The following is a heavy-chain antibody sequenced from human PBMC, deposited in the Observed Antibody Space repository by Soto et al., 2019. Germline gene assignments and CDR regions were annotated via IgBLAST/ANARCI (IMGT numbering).Heavy chain of an antibody. Sequence: SETLSLTCTVSGGSISSSSYYWGWIRQPPGKGLEWIGSIYYSGSTYYNPSLKSRVTISVDTSKNQFSLKLSSVTAADTAVYYCARPPGPYSGYDFVDYWGQGTLVTVSS. CDR1: GGSISSSSYY. CDR3: ARPPGPYSGYDFVDY. V-gene: IGHV4-39*01. CDR2: IYYSGST. J-gene: IGHJ4*02. D-gene: IGHD5-12*01.